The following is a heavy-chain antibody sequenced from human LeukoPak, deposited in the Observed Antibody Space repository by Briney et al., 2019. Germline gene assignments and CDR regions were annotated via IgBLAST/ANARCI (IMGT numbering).Heavy chain of an antibody. CDR2: ISTYNAST. D-gene: IGHD2-2*01. CDR1: GYTFTNFG. V-gene: IGHV1-18*01. J-gene: IGHJ4*02. CDR3: GIVIVPAAAIDY. Sequence: ASVKVSCKSSGYTFTNFGVTWVRQAPGQGLEWMEWISTYNASTDYALKLQGRVTMTTDTSTSTAYLELRSLRSDDTAVYYCGIVIVPAAAIDYWGQGTLVTVSS.